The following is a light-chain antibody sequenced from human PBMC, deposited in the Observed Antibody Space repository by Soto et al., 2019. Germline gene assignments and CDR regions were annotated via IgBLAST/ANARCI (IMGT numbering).Light chain of an antibody. V-gene: IGKV3-20*01. CDR1: QSVTSSY. CDR2: AAS. Sequence: EILLTQSPGTLSLSPGERATLSCRASQSVTSSYLACYQQKPGQAPRLLIYAASSRASAIPDRFSGSGSGTDFTLTISRLEPEDFAVYYCHQYGTSPQTFGQGTKVDIK. CDR3: HQYGTSPQT. J-gene: IGKJ1*01.